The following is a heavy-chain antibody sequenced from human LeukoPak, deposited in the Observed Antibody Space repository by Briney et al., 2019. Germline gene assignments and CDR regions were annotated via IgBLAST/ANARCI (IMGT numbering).Heavy chain of an antibody. D-gene: IGHD4-11*01. CDR2: INHSGST. J-gene: IGHJ4*02. V-gene: IGHV4-34*01. Sequence: ASETLSLTCAVYGGSFSGYYWSWIRQPPGKGLEWIGEINHSGSTNYNPSLKSRVTISVDTSKNQFSLKLSSVTAADTAVYYCAGALCHYNSDYWGQGTLVTVSS. CDR1: GGSFSGYY. CDR3: AGALCHYNSDY.